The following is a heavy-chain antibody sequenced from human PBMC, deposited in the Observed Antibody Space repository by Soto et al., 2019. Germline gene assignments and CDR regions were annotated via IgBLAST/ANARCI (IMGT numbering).Heavy chain of an antibody. Sequence: QVQLVQSGAEVKKPGASVKVSCKASGYTFTSYYMHWVRQAPGQGLEWMGIINPSGGSTSYAQKDQGSGTMTRDTSTSTVYMELSSLIPTDTAVYYCARDGNVFPWFGAEALFDYWGQGTLVTVSS. CDR3: ARDGNVFPWFGAEALFDY. D-gene: IGHD3-10*01. CDR1: GYTFTSYY. V-gene: IGHV1-46*01. CDR2: INPSGGST. J-gene: IGHJ4*02.